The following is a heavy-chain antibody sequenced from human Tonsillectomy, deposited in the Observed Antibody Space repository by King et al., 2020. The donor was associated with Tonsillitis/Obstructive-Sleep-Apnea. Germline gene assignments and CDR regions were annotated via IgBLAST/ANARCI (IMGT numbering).Heavy chain of an antibody. CDR2: INYSGST. D-gene: IGHD3-22*01. CDR3: AREGRYYYDSSGYYQYYFDY. V-gene: IGHV4-31*03. Sequence: VQLQESGPGLVKPSQTLSLTCTVSCGSISSGGYYWGCILQHPGKVLEWIGYINYSGSTYYNLSLKSRVTISVDTSKNQFSPKLSSVTAPDTAVYYCAREGRYYYDSSGYYQYYFDYWGQGTLVTVSS. CDR1: CGSISSGGYY. J-gene: IGHJ4*02.